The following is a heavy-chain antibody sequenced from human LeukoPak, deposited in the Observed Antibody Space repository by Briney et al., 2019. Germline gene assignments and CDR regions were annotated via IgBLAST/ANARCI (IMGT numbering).Heavy chain of an antibody. D-gene: IGHD3-22*01. CDR1: GGSISSYY. J-gene: IGHJ4*02. Sequence: SETLSLTCTVTGGSISSYYWSWIRQPPGKGLEWIGYIYYSGSTNYNPSLKSRVTISVDTSKNQFSLKLSSVTAADTAVYYCARIMGDSSGYYYYDYWGQGTLVTVSS. CDR3: ARIMGDSSGYYYYDY. V-gene: IGHV4-59*01. CDR2: IYYSGST.